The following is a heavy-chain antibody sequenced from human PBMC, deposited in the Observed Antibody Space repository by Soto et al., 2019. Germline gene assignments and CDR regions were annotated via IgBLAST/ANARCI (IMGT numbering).Heavy chain of an antibody. D-gene: IGHD3-10*01. Sequence: QVQLQESGPGLVKPSQTLSLTCTVSGGSISSGGYYWSWIRQHPGKGLEWIGYIYNSGSTYYNPTXNGXVTMSVDTSKNQFSLKLSSVTAAGTAVYSCARAYGSGYMDVWGQGTTVTVSS. V-gene: IGHV4-31*03. J-gene: IGHJ6*02. CDR3: ARAYGSGYMDV. CDR1: GGSISSGGYY. CDR2: IYNSGST.